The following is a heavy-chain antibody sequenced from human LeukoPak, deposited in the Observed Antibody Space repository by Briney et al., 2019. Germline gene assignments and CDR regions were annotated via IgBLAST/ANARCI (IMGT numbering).Heavy chain of an antibody. CDR3: ARDVGSLSL. J-gene: IGHJ4*02. D-gene: IGHD1-26*01. V-gene: IGHV3-48*03. CDR2: ISSQGSSI. CDR1: GFTFSSYE. Sequence: GGSLRLSCAASGFTFSSYEMNWVRQAPGKGLEWISYISSQGSSIHYADSVKGRFTISRDNAKSTLYLQMNSLRVEDTAVYYCARDVGSLSLWGRGTLVTVSS.